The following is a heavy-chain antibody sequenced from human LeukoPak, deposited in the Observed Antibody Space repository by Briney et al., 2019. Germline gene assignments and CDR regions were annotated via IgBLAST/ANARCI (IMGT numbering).Heavy chain of an antibody. Sequence: PGASVTVSCKASGYTFTGYYMHWVRQAPGQGLEWMGWINPNSGGTNYAQKFQGRVTMTRDTSISTAYMELSRLRSDDTAVYYCARDRYVVVPAGIYYYYYYMDVWGKGTTVTVSS. CDR3: ARDRYVVVPAGIYYYYYYMDV. J-gene: IGHJ6*03. CDR2: INPNSGGT. V-gene: IGHV1-2*02. D-gene: IGHD2-2*01. CDR1: GYTFTGYY.